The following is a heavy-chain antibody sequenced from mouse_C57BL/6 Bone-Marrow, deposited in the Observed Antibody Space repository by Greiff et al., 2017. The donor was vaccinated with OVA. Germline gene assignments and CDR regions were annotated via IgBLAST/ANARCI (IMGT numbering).Heavy chain of an antibody. CDR1: GFTFSDYG. V-gene: IGHV5-17*01. J-gene: IGHJ1*03. Sequence: DVHLVESGGGLVKPGGSLKLSCAASGFTFSDYGMHWVRQAPEKGLEWVAYISSGSSTIYYADTVKGRFTISRDNAKNTLFLQMTSLRSEDTAMYYCARESLDYERDWYFDVWGTGTTVTVSS. CDR3: ARESLDYERDWYFDV. CDR2: ISSGSSTI. D-gene: IGHD2-4*01.